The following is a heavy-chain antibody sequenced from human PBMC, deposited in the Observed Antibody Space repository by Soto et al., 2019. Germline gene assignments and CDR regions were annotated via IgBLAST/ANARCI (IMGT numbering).Heavy chain of an antibody. Sequence: GGSLRLSCAASGFTFSSYAMHWVRQAPGKGLEWVAVISYDGSNTYYADSVKGRFTISRDNSKNTLYLQMNSLRAEDTAIYYCARVGATTISSYYFHHWGQGTLVTVSS. D-gene: IGHD1-26*01. V-gene: IGHV3-33*01. J-gene: IGHJ4*02. CDR1: GFTFSSYA. CDR3: ARVGATTISSYYFHH. CDR2: ISYDGSNT.